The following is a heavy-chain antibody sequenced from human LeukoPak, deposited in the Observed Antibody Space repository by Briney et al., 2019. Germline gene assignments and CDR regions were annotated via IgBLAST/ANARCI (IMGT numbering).Heavy chain of an antibody. J-gene: IGHJ3*02. CDR1: GGTFSSYA. V-gene: IGHV1-69*05. Sequence: VKVSCKASGGTFSSYAISWVRQAPGQGLEWMGRIIPIFGTANYAQKFQGRVTITTDESTSTAHMELSSLRSEDTAVYYCARVDIAATTAGWAFDIWGQGTMVTVSS. CDR2: IIPIFGTA. D-gene: IGHD5-12*01. CDR3: ARVDIAATTAGWAFDI.